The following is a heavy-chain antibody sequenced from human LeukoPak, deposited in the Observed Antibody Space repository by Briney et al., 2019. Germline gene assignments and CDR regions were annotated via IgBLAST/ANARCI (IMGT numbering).Heavy chain of an antibody. CDR1: GYTFTDYY. D-gene: IGHD4-23*01. Sequence: ASVKVSCKVSGYTFTDYYMHWVQQAPGKGLEWMGLVDTEDGETIYAEKFQGRVTITAEASTDTAYMELSSLRSEDTAVYYCATGATVENWGQGTLVTVSS. CDR2: VDTEDGET. CDR3: ATGATVEN. V-gene: IGHV1-69-2*01. J-gene: IGHJ4*02.